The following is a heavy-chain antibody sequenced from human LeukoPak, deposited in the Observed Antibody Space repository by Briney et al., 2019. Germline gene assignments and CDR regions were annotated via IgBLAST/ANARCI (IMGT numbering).Heavy chain of an antibody. Sequence: ASVKVSCKASGGTFSSYAISWVRQAPGQGLEWMGRIIPILGIANYAQKFQGRVTITADKSTSTAYMELSSLRSEDTAVYYCTTRRTNYYDYVWGSYRTFDYWGQGTLVTVSS. CDR1: GGTFSSYA. J-gene: IGHJ4*02. CDR2: IIPILGIA. D-gene: IGHD3-16*02. V-gene: IGHV1-69*04. CDR3: TTRRTNYYDYVWGSYRTFDY.